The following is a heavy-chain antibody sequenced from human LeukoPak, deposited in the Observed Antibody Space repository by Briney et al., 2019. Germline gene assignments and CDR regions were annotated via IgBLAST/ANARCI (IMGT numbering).Heavy chain of an antibody. D-gene: IGHD1-26*01. CDR1: GFTFSSYA. CDR3: AKGSQIVGATDFDY. V-gene: IGHV3-23*01. CDR2: ISGSGGST. Sequence: GGSLRLSCAASGFTFSSYAMSWVRQAPGKGLQWVSGISGSGGSTYYADFVKGRFTISRDNSKNTLYLQMNSLRAEDTALYYCAKGSQIVGATDFDYWGQGTLVTVSS. J-gene: IGHJ4*02.